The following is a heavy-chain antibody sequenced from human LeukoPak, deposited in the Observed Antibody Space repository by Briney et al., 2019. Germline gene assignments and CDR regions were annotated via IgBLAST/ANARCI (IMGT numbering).Heavy chain of an antibody. CDR2: INHSGST. CDR3: ARIRGSSWRGGFDY. Sequence: PSETLSLTCAVYGGSFSGYYWSWIRQPPGKGLEWIGEINHSGSTNYNPSLKSRVTISVDTSKSQFSLKLSSVTAADTAVYYCARIRGSSWRGGFDYWGQGTLVTVSS. J-gene: IGHJ4*02. V-gene: IGHV4-34*01. D-gene: IGHD6-13*01. CDR1: GGSFSGYY.